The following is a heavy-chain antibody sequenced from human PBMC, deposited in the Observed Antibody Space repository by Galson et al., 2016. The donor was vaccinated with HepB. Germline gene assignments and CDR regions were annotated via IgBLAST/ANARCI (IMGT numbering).Heavy chain of an antibody. V-gene: IGHV5-10-1*01. Sequence: QSGAEVKKPGESLRISCEASGYTFTTSWITWVRQMPGKGLEWIGRIAPLDSFTKYSPSFEGHVTMSADKSLRTAYLQWTSLKASDTAMYYLARYSDTRLPFYNCDAWGQGTLVTVAS. CDR3: ARYSDTRLPFYNCDA. J-gene: IGHJ5*02. CDR1: GYTFTTSW. CDR2: IAPLDSFT. D-gene: IGHD3-9*01.